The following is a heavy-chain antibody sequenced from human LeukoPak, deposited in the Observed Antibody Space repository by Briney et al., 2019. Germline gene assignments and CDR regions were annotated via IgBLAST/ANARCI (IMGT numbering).Heavy chain of an antibody. J-gene: IGHJ6*02. V-gene: IGHV4-39*02. CDR2: IYYSGST. CDR3: ARETTIFGVVTLGWSYYYGMDV. CDR1: GGSISSSSYY. Sequence: SETLSLTCTVSGGSISSSSYYWGWIRQPPGKGLEWIGSIYYSGSTYYNPSLKSRVTISVDTSKNQFSLKLSSVTAADTAVYYCARETTIFGVVTLGWSYYYGMDVWGQGTTVTVSS. D-gene: IGHD3-3*01.